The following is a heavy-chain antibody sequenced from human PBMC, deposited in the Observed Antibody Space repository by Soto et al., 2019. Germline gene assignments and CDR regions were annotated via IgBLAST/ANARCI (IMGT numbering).Heavy chain of an antibody. CDR1: GYTFTGYY. Sequence: QVPLVQSGAEVKKPGASVKVSCKASGYTFTGYYMHWVRQAPGQGLEWMGWINPNSGGTNYAQKFQGWVTMTRDTSISTAYMELSRLRSDDTAVYYCARGAVIRYYYYYGMDVWGQGTTVTVSS. CDR2: INPNSGGT. CDR3: ARGAVIRYYYYYGMDV. J-gene: IGHJ6*02. V-gene: IGHV1-2*04.